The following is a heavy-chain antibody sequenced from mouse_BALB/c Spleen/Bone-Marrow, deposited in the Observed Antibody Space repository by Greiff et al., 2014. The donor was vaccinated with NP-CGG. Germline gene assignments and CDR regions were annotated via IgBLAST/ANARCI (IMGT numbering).Heavy chain of an antibody. CDR2: IYPGNVNT. CDR3: ARALTGTRFAY. J-gene: IGHJ3*01. D-gene: IGHD4-1*01. V-gene: IGHV1S56*01. CDR1: GYTFTRYY. Sequence: VQLVESGPELVKPGASVKISCKASGYTFTRYYIHWVKQRPGQGLEWIGWIYPGNVNTKYNEKFKDKATLTADKFSSTAYMQLSSLTSEDSAVYFCARALTGTRFAYWGQGTLVTVSA.